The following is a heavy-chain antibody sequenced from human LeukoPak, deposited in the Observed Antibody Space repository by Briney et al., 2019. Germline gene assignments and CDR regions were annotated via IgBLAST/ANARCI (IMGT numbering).Heavy chain of an antibody. CDR3: ARALYDSRRFYHDY. Sequence: GGSLRLSCAASGFTPSDHYMDWVRQAPGEGLEWVGRTRNKANSFTTEYAASVKGRFTILRDDSKNSLHLKMNTMKTEDTAVYYCARALYDSRRFYHDYWGQGTLVTVSS. CDR1: GFTPSDHY. J-gene: IGHJ4*02. D-gene: IGHD3-22*01. CDR2: TRNKANSFTT. V-gene: IGHV3-72*01.